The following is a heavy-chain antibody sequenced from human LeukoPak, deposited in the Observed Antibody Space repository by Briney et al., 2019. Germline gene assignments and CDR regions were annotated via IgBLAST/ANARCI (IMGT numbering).Heavy chain of an antibody. CDR3: AKGSLGCCSGGSCY. V-gene: IGHV3-23*01. CDR2: ISGSGGST. CDR1: GFTFSSYA. Sequence: PGGSLRLSCAASGFTFSSYAMSWVRQAPGKGLEWVSAISGSGGSTYYADSVKGRFTISRDNSKNTLYLQMNSLRAEDTAVYYCAKGSLGCCSGGSCYWGQGTLVTVSS. D-gene: IGHD2-15*01. J-gene: IGHJ4*02.